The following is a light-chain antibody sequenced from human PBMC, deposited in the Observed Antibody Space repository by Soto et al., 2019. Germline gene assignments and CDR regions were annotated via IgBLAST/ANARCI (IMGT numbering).Light chain of an antibody. J-gene: IGKJ2*01. Sequence: EIVMTQSPATLSVSPGERATLSCRASQSVSSSLAWFQQKPGQAPRLIIYAESARATGISSRISGSGYGTEFTLTISSLQSEDFAVYYCLQNKSWPFTFGQGTKLELK. V-gene: IGKV3-15*01. CDR3: LQNKSWPFT. CDR2: AES. CDR1: QSVSSS.